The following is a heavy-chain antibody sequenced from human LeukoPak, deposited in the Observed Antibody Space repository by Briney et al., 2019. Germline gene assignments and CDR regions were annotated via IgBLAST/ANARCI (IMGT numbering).Heavy chain of an antibody. D-gene: IGHD4-17*01. V-gene: IGHV1-69*04. CDR3: ARDYDGDYSFDY. CDR2: IIPILGIA. J-gene: IGHJ4*02. Sequence: MGRIIPILGIANYAQKFQGRVTITADKSTSTAYMELSSLRSEDTAVYYCARDYDGDYSFDYWGQGTLVTVSS.